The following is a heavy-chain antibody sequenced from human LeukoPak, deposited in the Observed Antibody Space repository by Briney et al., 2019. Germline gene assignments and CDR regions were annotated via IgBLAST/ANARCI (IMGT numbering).Heavy chain of an antibody. Sequence: SETLSLTCAVYGGSFSGYYWSWIRQPPGKGLEWIGEINHSGSTNYNPSLKSRVTISVDTSKNQFSLKLSSVTAADTAVYYCARAGGPGIRQRWSENSYYHYGMDVWGQGTTVTVSS. CDR3: ARAGGPGIRQRWSENSYYHYGMDV. V-gene: IGHV4-34*01. CDR1: GGSFSGYY. D-gene: IGHD4-23*01. CDR2: INHSGST. J-gene: IGHJ6*02.